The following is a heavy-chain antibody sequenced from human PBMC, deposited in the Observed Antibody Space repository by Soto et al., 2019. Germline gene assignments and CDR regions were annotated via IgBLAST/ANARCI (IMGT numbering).Heavy chain of an antibody. D-gene: IGHD4-17*01. CDR2: INPSGGNT. CDR1: GFTFTNYY. J-gene: IGHJ4*02. V-gene: IGHV1-46*01. CDR3: ARVDYGALRWDY. Sequence: QVQLVQSGAELKKPGASVKVSCKASGFTFTNYYIHWVRQAPGQGLEWMGIINPSGGNTNYAQNVRGRVTMTRDTSTSTGYMELSSLRSDDTAVYYCARVDYGALRWDYWGQGTLVTVSS.